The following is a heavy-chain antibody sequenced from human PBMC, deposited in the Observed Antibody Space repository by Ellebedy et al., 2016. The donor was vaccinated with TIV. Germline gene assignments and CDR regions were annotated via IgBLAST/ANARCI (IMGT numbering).Heavy chain of an antibody. D-gene: IGHD3-9*01. CDR2: IWYDGFNK. Sequence: PGGSLRLSCAASGFSFSTYGMHWVRQAPGQGLEWVAVIWYDGFNKDYADSVKGRFTISRDNSKSTLYLEMKSLRVEETAVYYCAREQSPYYEILTGSFDYWGQGALVTVSS. V-gene: IGHV3-33*01. CDR3: AREQSPYYEILTGSFDY. J-gene: IGHJ4*02. CDR1: GFSFSTYG.